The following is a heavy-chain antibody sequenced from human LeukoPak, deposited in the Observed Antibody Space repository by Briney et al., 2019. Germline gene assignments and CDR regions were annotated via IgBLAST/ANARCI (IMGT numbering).Heavy chain of an antibody. D-gene: IGHD3-10*01. Sequence: SVKVSCKASGGTFSSYAISWVRQAPGQGLEWMGGIIPIFGTANYAQKFQGRVTITTDESTSTAYMELSSLRSEDTAVYYCAGGSGSYYVAFDIWGQGTMVTVSS. CDR2: IIPIFGTA. V-gene: IGHV1-69*05. J-gene: IGHJ3*02. CDR1: GGTFSSYA. CDR3: AGGSGSYYVAFDI.